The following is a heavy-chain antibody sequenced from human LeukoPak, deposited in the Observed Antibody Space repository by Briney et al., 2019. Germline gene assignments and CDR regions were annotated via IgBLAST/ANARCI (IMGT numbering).Heavy chain of an antibody. CDR2: IYYSGST. CDR3: ARAGVSYYYYGMDV. J-gene: IGHJ6*02. CDR1: GGSISSGDYY. V-gene: IGHV4-30-4*01. Sequence: SQTLSLTCTVSGGSISSGDYYWSWIRQPPGKGLEWIGYIYYSGSTYYNPSLKSRVTISVDTSKNQFSLKLSSVTAADTAVYYCARAGVSYYYYGMDVWGQGTTVTVSS.